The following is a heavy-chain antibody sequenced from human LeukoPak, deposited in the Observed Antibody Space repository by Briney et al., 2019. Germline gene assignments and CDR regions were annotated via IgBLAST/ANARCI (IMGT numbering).Heavy chain of an antibody. D-gene: IGHD4-23*01. J-gene: IGHJ2*01. Sequence: ASVKVSCKASGGTFSSYAISWVRQAPGQGLEWMGGIIPIFGTANYAQKFQGRVTITADKSTSTAYMELSSLRSEDTAVYYCARSPRSGNSGRWYFDLWGRGTLVTVSS. CDR3: ARSPRSGNSGRWYFDL. CDR2: IIPIFGTA. CDR1: GGTFSSYA. V-gene: IGHV1-69*06.